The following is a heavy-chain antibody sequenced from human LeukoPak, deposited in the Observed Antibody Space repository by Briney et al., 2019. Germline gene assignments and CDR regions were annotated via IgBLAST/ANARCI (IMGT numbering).Heavy chain of an antibody. V-gene: IGHV1-2*02. CDR3: ARERLKWLAYHPDY. Sequence: ASVKVSCKASGYTFTGYYMHWVRQAPGQGLEWMGWINPNSGGTNYAQKFRGRVTMTRDTSISTAYMELSRLRSDDTAVYYCARERLKWLAYHPDYWGQGTLVTVSS. D-gene: IGHD6-19*01. CDR2: INPNSGGT. CDR1: GYTFTGYY. J-gene: IGHJ4*02.